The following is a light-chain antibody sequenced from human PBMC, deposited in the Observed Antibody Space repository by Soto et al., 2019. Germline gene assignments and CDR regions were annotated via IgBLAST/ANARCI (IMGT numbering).Light chain of an antibody. V-gene: IGLV2-11*01. CDR3: CSYAAIYTYVV. Sequence: QSALTQPRSVSGSPGQSVTISCTGTSSDVGGYNYVSWYQQHPGKAPKLMIYDVTKRPSGVPDRFSGSKSGNTASLTISGLQAEDEGDYYCCSYAAIYTYVVFGGGTQLTVL. CDR1: SSDVGGYNY. CDR2: DVT. J-gene: IGLJ2*01.